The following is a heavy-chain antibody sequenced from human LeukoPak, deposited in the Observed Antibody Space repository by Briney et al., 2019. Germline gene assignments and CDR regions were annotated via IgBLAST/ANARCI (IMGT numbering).Heavy chain of an antibody. CDR3: ARLNPAVRAFDY. CDR2: IYSGGST. D-gene: IGHD3-10*01. CDR1: GFTFSNFG. Sequence: PGGSLRLSCAASGFTFSNFGMHWVRQAPGKGLEWVSVIYSGGSTYYADSVKGRFTISRDNSKNTLYLQMNSLRAEDTAVYYCARLNPAVRAFDYWGQGTLVTVSS. V-gene: IGHV3-NL1*01. J-gene: IGHJ4*02.